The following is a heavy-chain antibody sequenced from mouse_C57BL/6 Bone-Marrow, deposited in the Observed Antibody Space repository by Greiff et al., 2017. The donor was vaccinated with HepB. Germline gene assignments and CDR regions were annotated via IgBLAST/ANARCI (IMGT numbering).Heavy chain of an antibody. Sequence: QVQLQQPGAELVKPGASVKMSCKASGYTFTSYWITWVKQRPGQGLEWIGDIYPGSGSTNYNEKFKSKATLTVDTSSSTAYMQLSSLTSEESAVYYCARPGGGHYDGSIDYWGQGTSVTVSS. J-gene: IGHJ4*01. CDR2: IYPGSGST. CDR1: GYTFTSYW. CDR3: ARPGGGHYDGSIDY. V-gene: IGHV1-55*01. D-gene: IGHD1-2*01.